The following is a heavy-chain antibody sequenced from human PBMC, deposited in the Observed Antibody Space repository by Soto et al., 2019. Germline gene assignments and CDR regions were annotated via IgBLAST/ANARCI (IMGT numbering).Heavy chain of an antibody. CDR1: GFTFSSYS. J-gene: IGHJ6*02. D-gene: IGHD4-4*01. V-gene: IGHV3-21*01. CDR2: ISSSSSYI. CDR3: ARGIGAVTTLRLYYYYGMYV. Sequence: PGGSLRLSCAASGFTFSSYSMNWVRQAPGKGLEWVSSISSSSSYIYYADSVKGRFTISRDNAKNSLYLQMNSLRAEDTAVYYCARGIGAVTTLRLYYYYGMYVWAQGTTVTVSS.